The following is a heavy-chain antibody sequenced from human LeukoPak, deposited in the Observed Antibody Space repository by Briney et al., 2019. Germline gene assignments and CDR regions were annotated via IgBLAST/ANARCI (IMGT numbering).Heavy chain of an antibody. CDR3: ARDLSGYSYEGPWDAFDI. D-gene: IGHD5-18*01. J-gene: IGHJ3*02. CDR1: GGTLSSYA. Sequence: SVKVSCMASGGTLSSYAISWVRPAPGEGLGWVGGIIPIFGTANYAQKFQGRFTITTAESTRTAYMELSSLRSEDTAVYYCARDLSGYSYEGPWDAFDIWGQGTMVTVSS. V-gene: IGHV1-69*05. CDR2: IIPIFGTA.